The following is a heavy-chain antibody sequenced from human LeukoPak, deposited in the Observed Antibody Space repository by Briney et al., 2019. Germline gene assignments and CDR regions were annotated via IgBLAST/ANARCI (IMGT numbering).Heavy chain of an antibody. D-gene: IGHD2-2*01. V-gene: IGHV3-48*03. CDR2: ISSSGSTI. J-gene: IGHJ6*02. Sequence: PGGSLRLSCAASGFTFSSYEMNWVRQAPGKGLEWVSYISSSGSTIYYADSVKGRFTISRDNAKNSLYLQMNSLRAEDTAVYYCAREDCSSSICYLAVYGLDVWGQGTTVTVSS. CDR3: AREDCSSSICYLAVYGLDV. CDR1: GFTFSSYE.